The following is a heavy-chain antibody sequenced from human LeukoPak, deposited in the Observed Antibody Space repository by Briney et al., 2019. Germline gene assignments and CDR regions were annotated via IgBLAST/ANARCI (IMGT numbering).Heavy chain of an antibody. CDR1: RFTFSTYT. CDR3: ARGPSYDISHFDY. Sequence: GGSLRLSCAASRFTFSTYTMSWVRQAPGKGLEWVSYISSISSSIFYADSVKGRFTISRDNAQNSLYLQMNNLGAEDTAVYYCARGPSYDISHFDYWGQGTLVTVSS. V-gene: IGHV3-48*04. CDR2: ISSISSSI. D-gene: IGHD3-22*01. J-gene: IGHJ4*02.